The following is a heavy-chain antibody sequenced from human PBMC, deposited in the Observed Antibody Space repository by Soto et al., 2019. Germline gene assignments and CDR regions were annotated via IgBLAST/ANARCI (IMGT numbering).Heavy chain of an antibody. CDR3: ARHAEFGESGWFDP. J-gene: IGHJ5*02. CDR1: GGSISTSNW. D-gene: IGHD3-10*01. CDR2: VYRTGST. Sequence: SETLSLTCAVSGGSISTSNWWSWVRQPPGKGLEWIGEVYRTGSTNYNPSLESRLTISVDTSKNQFSLKLTSVTAADTAVYYCARHAEFGESGWFDPWGQGTLVTVSS. V-gene: IGHV4-4*02.